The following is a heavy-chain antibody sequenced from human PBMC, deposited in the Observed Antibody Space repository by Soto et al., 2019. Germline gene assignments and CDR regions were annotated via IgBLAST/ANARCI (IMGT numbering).Heavy chain of an antibody. CDR3: ARDRDRITYYYDNSGYRDRHGMYV. CDR1: GYTFTGYY. D-gene: IGHD3-22*01. CDR2: INPNSGGT. J-gene: IGHJ6*02. Sequence: ASVKVSCKASGYTFTGYYMHWVRQAPGQGLEWMGWINPNSGGTNYAQKFQGWVTMTRDTSISTAYMELSRLRSDDTAVYYCARDRDRITYYYDNSGYRDRHGMYVRGQGTTVTVSS. V-gene: IGHV1-2*04.